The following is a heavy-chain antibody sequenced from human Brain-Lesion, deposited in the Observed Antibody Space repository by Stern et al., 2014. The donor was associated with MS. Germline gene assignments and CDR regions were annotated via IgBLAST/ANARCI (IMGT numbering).Heavy chain of an antibody. CDR2: IFNSGST. J-gene: IGHJ6*02. CDR3: ARGRVVPGFQYYATDV. D-gene: IGHD2-2*01. V-gene: IGHV4-61*02. CDR1: GGSISSGGYY. Sequence: QVQLQESGPGLVKPSQTLSLSCTVSGGSISSGGYYWSWIRQPAGKGLEWIGRIFNSGSTSYNPSLQSRVTISIETSKNPISLRLNSMTAADTAVYYCARGRVVPGFQYYATDVWGQGTTVIVSS.